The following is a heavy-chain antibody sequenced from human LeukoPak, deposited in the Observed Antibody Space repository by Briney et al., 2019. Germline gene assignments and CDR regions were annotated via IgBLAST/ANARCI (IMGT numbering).Heavy chain of an antibody. CDR3: ARGDGYNYFDY. CDR1: GGTFSSYA. D-gene: IGHD5-24*01. J-gene: IGHJ4*02. Sequence: SVKVSFKASGGTFSSYAISWVRQAPGQGLEWMGRIIPIFGTANYAQKFQGRVTITTDESTSTAYMELSSLRSEDTAVYYCARGDGYNYFDYWGQGTLVTVSS. CDR2: IIPIFGTA. V-gene: IGHV1-69*05.